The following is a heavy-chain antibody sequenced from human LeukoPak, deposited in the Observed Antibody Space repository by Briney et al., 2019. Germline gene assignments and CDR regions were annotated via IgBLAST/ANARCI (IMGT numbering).Heavy chain of an antibody. J-gene: IGHJ3*02. CDR3: ARVTLGEAFDI. V-gene: IGHV3-23*01. D-gene: IGHD3-16*01. CDR2: ISDSGDNT. Sequence: PGGSLRLSCAASGFTFSSYGMSCVRQAPGKGLEWVSSISDSGDNTYYADSVKGRFTISIDNSKNTLYLQMNSLRAEDTAVYYCARVTLGEAFDIWGQGTMVTVSS. CDR1: GFTFSSYG.